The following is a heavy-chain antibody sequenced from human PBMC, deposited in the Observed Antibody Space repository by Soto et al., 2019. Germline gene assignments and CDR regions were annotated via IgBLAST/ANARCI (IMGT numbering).Heavy chain of an antibody. CDR2: INPLKGDT. Sequence: ASVKVSCKASGYTFSTYGITWMRQAPGQGLDWMGWINPLKGDTKSAANFQDRVTMTTDTSTRTAYMELRSLRSDDTAVYYCARVKVPAAILGAFDLWGQGTLVTVSS. D-gene: IGHD2-2*02. CDR1: GYTFSTYG. V-gene: IGHV1-18*01. CDR3: ARVKVPAAILGAFDL. J-gene: IGHJ3*01.